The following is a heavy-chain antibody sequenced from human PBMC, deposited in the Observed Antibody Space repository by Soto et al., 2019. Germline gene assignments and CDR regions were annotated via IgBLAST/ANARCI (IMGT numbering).Heavy chain of an antibody. CDR3: ARGYAVRAYYAFRSGYPPNEYYFDY. Sequence: PSETLSLTCTVSGGSISSGGYYWSWIRQHPGKGLEWIGYIFYSGSTYYNPSLKSRVAISVDTSKNQFSLKLSSVTAADTAVYYCARGYAVRAYYAFRSGYPPNEYYFDYWGRGTLVTVSS. V-gene: IGHV4-31*03. D-gene: IGHD3-3*01. CDR2: IFYSGST. J-gene: IGHJ4*02. CDR1: GGSISSGGYY.